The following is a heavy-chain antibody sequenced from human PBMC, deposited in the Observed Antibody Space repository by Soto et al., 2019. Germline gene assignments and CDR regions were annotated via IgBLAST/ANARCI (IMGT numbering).Heavy chain of an antibody. J-gene: IGHJ4*02. D-gene: IGHD6-13*01. V-gene: IGHV3-53*01. CDR3: AREEVSSSWYYFDY. CDR2: IYSGGST. CDR1: GFTVSSNN. Sequence: GSLRLSCAASGFTVSSNNMSWVRQAPGKGLEWVSVIYSGGSTYYADSVKGRFTISRDNSKNTLYLQMNSLRAEDTAVYYCAREEVSSSWYYFDYWGQGTLVTVSS.